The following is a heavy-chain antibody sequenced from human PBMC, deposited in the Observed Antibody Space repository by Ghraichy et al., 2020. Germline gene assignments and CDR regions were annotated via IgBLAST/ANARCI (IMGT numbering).Heavy chain of an antibody. V-gene: IGHV3-21*01. CDR3: ARKGGSEIDY. CDR2: ISSSSSYI. Sequence: GGSLRLSCAAFGFTFSSYTMNWVRQAPGKGLEWVSSISSSSSYIYYADSVKGRFTISRDNAKNSLYLQMNSLRAEDTAVYYCARKGGSEIDYWGQGTLVTVSS. CDR1: GFTFSSYT. D-gene: IGHD3-10*01. J-gene: IGHJ4*02.